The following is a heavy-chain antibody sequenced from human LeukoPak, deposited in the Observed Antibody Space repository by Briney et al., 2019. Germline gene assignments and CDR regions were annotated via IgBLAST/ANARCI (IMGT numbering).Heavy chain of an antibody. D-gene: IGHD1-26*01. CDR1: GFTFSRYS. V-gene: IGHV3-21*01. CDR2: ISSSSSYI. Sequence: GGSLRLSCAASGFTFSRYSMNWVRQAPGKGLEWVSSISSSSSYIYYADSVKGRFTISRDNAKNSLYLQMNSLRAEDTAVYYCARGVGATHFDYWGQGTLVTVSS. J-gene: IGHJ4*02. CDR3: ARGVGATHFDY.